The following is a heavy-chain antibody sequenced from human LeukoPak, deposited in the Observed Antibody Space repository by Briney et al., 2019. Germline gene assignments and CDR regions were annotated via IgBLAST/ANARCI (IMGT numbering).Heavy chain of an antibody. CDR1: GGSFSGYY. CDR3: ARARRITMIVVAKPHAFDI. Sequence: SETLSLSCAVYGGSFSGYYWSWIRQPPGKGLEWIGEINHSGSTNYNPSLKSRVTISVDTSKNQFSLKLSSVTAADTAVYYCARARRITMIVVAKPHAFDIWGQGTMVTVSS. CDR2: INHSGST. J-gene: IGHJ3*02. D-gene: IGHD3-22*01. V-gene: IGHV4-34*01.